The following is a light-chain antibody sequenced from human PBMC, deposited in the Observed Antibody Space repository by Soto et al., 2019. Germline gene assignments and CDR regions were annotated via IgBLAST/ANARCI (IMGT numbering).Light chain of an antibody. V-gene: IGKV1-6*01. CDR3: QQYYNYPKT. Sequence: AIRLTQSPSALSASVGDRVTISCRASRDIRNVLAWYQQDLGKDPRLLIYGASTLHSGIPSRFSGSGSGTEFTLTISSLLPEDFATYYCQQYYNYPKTFGQGTRLEIK. J-gene: IGKJ5*01. CDR2: GAS. CDR1: RDIRNV.